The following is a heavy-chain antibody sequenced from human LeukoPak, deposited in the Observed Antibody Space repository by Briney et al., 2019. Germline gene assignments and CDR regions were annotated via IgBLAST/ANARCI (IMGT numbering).Heavy chain of an antibody. Sequence: GASVKVSCKASGYTFTSYGISWVRQAPGQGLEWMGWISAYNGNTNYAQKLQGRVTMTTDTSTSTAYMELRSLRSDDTAVYYCARDFNPAGYSSSWYDFWGQGTLVTVSS. CDR1: GYTFTSYG. J-gene: IGHJ5*01. D-gene: IGHD6-13*01. CDR2: ISAYNGNT. CDR3: ARDFNPAGYSSSWYDF. V-gene: IGHV1-18*01.